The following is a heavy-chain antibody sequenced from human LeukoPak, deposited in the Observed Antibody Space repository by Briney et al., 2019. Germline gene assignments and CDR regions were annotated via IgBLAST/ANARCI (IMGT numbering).Heavy chain of an antibody. V-gene: IGHV3-48*04. CDR2: ISSSSDAI. J-gene: IGHJ6*02. CDR1: GFTFSNYG. Sequence: GGSLRLTCAASGFTFSNYGMNWVRQAPGKGLEWVSYISSSSDAIYYADSVKGRFTISRDNAKNSLYLQMNSLRAEDTAVYYCARDLAPSYYGMDVWGQGTTVTVSS. CDR3: ARDLAPSYYGMDV. D-gene: IGHD2-15*01.